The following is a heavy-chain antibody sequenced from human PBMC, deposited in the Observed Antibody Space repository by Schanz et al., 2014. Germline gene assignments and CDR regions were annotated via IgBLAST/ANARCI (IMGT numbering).Heavy chain of an antibody. CDR3: AKTPREYCNYDNCPNWFDS. CDR1: GFTFSSYA. V-gene: IGHV3-23*04. Sequence: EVQLVASGGGLVQPGGSLRLSCAASGFTFSSYAMSWVRQAPGKGLEWVSAISGSGGSTYYADSVKGRFTISRDNSKNTLYLQMNSLRAEDTAVYYCAKTPREYCNYDNCPNWFDSWGQGTLXTASS. CDR2: ISGSGGST. J-gene: IGHJ5*01. D-gene: IGHD2-15*01.